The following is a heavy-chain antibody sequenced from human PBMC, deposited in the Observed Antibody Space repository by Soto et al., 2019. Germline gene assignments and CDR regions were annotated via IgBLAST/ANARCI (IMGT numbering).Heavy chain of an antibody. CDR3: ARDRVAAAGTAGLDY. CDR2: INPNSGGT. CDR1: GYTFTGYY. V-gene: IGHV1-2*02. D-gene: IGHD6-13*01. J-gene: IGHJ4*02. Sequence: QVQLVQSGAEVKKPGASVKVSCKASGYTFTGYYMHWVRQAPGQGLEWMGWINPNSGGTNYAQKFQGRVTMTRDTSISTAYMEPSRLRSDDTAVYYCARDRVAAAGTAGLDYWGQGTLVTVSS.